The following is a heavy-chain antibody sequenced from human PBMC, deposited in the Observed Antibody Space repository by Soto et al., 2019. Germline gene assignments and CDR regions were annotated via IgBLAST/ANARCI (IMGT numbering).Heavy chain of an antibody. CDR2: IYYSGST. J-gene: IGHJ5*02. CDR3: ASDPGYYDSSAWFDP. V-gene: IGHV4-31*03. CDR1: GGSISSGGYY. Sequence: QVQLQESGPGLVKPSQTLSLTCTVSGGSISSGGYYWSWIRQHPGKGLEWIGYIYYSGSTHYNPSLKSRVTIAVDTSKNQSSLKLSSVTAADTAVYYCASDPGYYDSSAWFDPWGQGTLVTVSS. D-gene: IGHD3-22*01.